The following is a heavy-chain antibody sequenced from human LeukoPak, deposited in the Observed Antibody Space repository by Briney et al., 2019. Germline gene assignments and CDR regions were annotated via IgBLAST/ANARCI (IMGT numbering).Heavy chain of an antibody. J-gene: IGHJ4*02. CDR3: ARSAWVDCFDY. D-gene: IGHD2-15*01. V-gene: IGHV3-74*01. CDR1: GFTFSSYW. CDR2: INSDGSST. Sequence: GGSLRLSCVASGFTFSSYWMHWVRQAPGKGLVWVSRINSDGSSTSYADSVKGRFTISRDNAKNTLYLQMNSLRAEDTAVYYCARSAWVDCFDYWGQGTLVAVSS.